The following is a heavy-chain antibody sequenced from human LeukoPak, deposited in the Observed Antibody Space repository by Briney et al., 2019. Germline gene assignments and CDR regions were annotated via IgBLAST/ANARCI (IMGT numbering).Heavy chain of an antibody. CDR3: ARVIPPNYYYYMDV. CDR1: GYTFTSYG. Sequence: ASVKVSCKASGYTFTSYGIIWVRQAPGQGLEWMGWISAYNGNTNYAQKFQGRVTMTRDTSISTAYMELSRLRSDDTAVYYCARVIPPNYYYYMDVWGKGTTATVSS. V-gene: IGHV1-18*01. J-gene: IGHJ6*03. D-gene: IGHD2-21*01. CDR2: ISAYNGNT.